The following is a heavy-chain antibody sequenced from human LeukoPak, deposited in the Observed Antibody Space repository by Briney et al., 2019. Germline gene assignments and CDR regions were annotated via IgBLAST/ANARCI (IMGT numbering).Heavy chain of an antibody. CDR3: ARASGYCSGGSCDFDY. CDR2: IYYSGST. CDR1: GGSLNRGGYS. J-gene: IGHJ4*02. V-gene: IGHV4-31*03. Sequence: SQTPSLTCTVSGGSLNRGGYSRSWVRPPPRKGLEWIGYIYYSGSTYYNPSLKSRVTISVDTSKNQFSLKLSSVTAADTAVYYCARASGYCSGGSCDFDYWGQGTLVTVSS. D-gene: IGHD2-15*01.